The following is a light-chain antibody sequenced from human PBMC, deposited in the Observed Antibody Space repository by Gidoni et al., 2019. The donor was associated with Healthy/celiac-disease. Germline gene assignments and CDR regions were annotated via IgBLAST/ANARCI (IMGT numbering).Light chain of an antibody. CDR3: QQYGSPWT. CDR1: QSVSSSY. Sequence: EIVLTPSPGTLSLSQGERATLSCRASQSVSSSYLAWYQQKPGHAPRLLIYGASSRATGIPDRFSGSGSGTDFTLTISRLEPEDFAVYYCQQYGSPWTFGQGTKVEIK. CDR2: GAS. V-gene: IGKV3-20*01. J-gene: IGKJ1*01.